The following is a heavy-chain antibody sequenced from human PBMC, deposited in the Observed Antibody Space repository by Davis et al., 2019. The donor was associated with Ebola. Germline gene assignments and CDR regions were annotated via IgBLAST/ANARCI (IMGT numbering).Heavy chain of an antibody. CDR2: VSGNNGKT. CDR3: AREIGVAVPGVMKDAFDI. CDR1: GFTFTAYS. D-gene: IGHD2-2*01. V-gene: IGHV1-18*04. J-gene: IGHJ3*02. Sequence: ASVKVSCKASGFTFTAYSVHWVRQAPGQGLEWMGWVSGNNGKTDYAQKFQGRVTMTTDTSTSTAYMELRSLTSDDTAVYYCAREIGVAVPGVMKDAFDIWGQGTVVTVSS.